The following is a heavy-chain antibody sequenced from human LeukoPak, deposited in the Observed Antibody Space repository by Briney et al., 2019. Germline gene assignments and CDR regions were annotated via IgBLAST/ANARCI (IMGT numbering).Heavy chain of an antibody. V-gene: IGHV1-69*13. J-gene: IGHJ6*02. CDR2: IIPIFGTA. CDR3: ATAWADIVVVPASLEWTDYGMDV. D-gene: IGHD2-2*01. CDR1: GGTFSSYA. Sequence: SVKVSRKASGGTFSSYAISWVRQAPGQGLEWMGGIIPIFGTANYAQKFQGRVTITADESTSTAYMELSSLRSEDTAVYYCATAWADIVVVPASLEWTDYGMDVWGQGTTVTVSS.